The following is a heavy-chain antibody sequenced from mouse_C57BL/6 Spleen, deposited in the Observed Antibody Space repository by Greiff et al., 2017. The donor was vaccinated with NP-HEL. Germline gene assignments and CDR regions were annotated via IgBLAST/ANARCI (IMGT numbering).Heavy chain of an antibody. Sequence: EVKLVESGGDLVKPGGSLKLSCAASGFTFSSYGMSWVRQTPDKRLEWVATISSGGSYTYYPDSVKGRFTISRDNAKNTLYLQMSSLKSEDTAMYYCARQGDGYLFYWGQGTTLTVSS. D-gene: IGHD2-3*01. J-gene: IGHJ2*01. CDR3: ARQGDGYLFY. V-gene: IGHV5-6*01. CDR2: ISSGGSYT. CDR1: GFTFSSYG.